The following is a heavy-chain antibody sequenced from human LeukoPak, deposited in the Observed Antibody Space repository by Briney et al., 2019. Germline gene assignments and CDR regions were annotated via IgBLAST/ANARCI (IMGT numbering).Heavy chain of an antibody. Sequence: MSSETLPLTCTVSDYSISSDYYWGWIRQPPGKGLEWIGSIYHGGRTYYNPSLKSRVTISVDTSKNQFSLKLSSVTAADTAVYYCARGARKGFGNSDAFDIWGQGTMVTVSS. V-gene: IGHV4-38-2*02. CDR3: ARGARKGFGNSDAFDI. CDR2: IYHGGRT. D-gene: IGHD3-10*01. J-gene: IGHJ3*02. CDR1: DYSISSDYY.